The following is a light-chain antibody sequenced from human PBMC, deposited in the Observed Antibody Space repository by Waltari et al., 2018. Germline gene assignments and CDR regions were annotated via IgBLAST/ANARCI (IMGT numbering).Light chain of an antibody. CDR2: YDV. V-gene: IGLV1-36*01. Sequence: QSVLTQPPSLSEAPRQRVTISCSGSSSNIGNNAVNWYQQLPGKAPRLLVYYDVLLPSGVSDRFTGSKSGSSASLAISGLQSEDEADYYCSAWDDSLNGLVFGGGTKLTVL. CDR1: SSNIGNNA. J-gene: IGLJ2*01. CDR3: SAWDDSLNGLV.